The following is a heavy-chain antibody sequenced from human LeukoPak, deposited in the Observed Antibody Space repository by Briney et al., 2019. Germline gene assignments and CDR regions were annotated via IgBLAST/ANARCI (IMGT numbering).Heavy chain of an antibody. Sequence: SETLSLTCAVYGGSFSGYYWSWIRQPPGKGLEWIGEINHSGSTNYNPSLKSRVTISVDTSKNQFSLKLSSVTAADTAVYYCARGSQTRATYDDSRPPFDYWGQGTLVTVSS. D-gene: IGHD4-17*01. CDR2: INHSGST. V-gene: IGHV4-34*01. CDR3: ARGSQTRATYDDSRPPFDY. J-gene: IGHJ4*02. CDR1: GGSFSGYY.